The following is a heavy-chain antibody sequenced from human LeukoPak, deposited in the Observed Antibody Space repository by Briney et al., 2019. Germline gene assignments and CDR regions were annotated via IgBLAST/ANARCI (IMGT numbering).Heavy chain of an antibody. V-gene: IGHV1-69*13. D-gene: IGHD3-10*01. J-gene: IGHJ4*02. Sequence: EASVKVSCKASGYNFSDYYMHWVRQAPGQGLERMGGIVPLFGKVDYVQKFQDRVTISADESTSTAHMELRSLRFEDTAVYYCARTPLDFYGSGSYYIRHFDDWGQGTLVTVST. CDR3: ARTPLDFYGSGSYYIRHFDD. CDR1: GYNFSDYY. CDR2: IVPLFGKV.